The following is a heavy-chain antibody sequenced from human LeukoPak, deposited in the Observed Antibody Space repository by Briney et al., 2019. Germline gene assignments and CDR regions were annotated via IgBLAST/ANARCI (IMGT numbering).Heavy chain of an antibody. J-gene: IGHJ5*02. D-gene: IGHD6-19*01. CDR1: GGSFSGYY. CDR2: INQSGGT. Sequence: SETLSLTCTVHGGSFSGYYWNWIRQPPGKGLEWIGEINQSGGTNYNPSLKGRVTIFVDTAKSQISLNLSSVTAADTAVYYCARAGEWLMRGWFDPWGPGTQVTVSS. CDR3: ARAGEWLMRGWFDP. V-gene: IGHV4-34*01.